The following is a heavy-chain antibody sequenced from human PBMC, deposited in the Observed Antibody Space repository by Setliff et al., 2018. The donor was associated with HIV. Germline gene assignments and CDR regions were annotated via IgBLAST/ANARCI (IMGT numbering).Heavy chain of an antibody. J-gene: IGHJ6*03. CDR3: ARDVYFTFSGEVIRHYLDV. V-gene: IGHV1-2*02. Sequence: ASGEGPCKASGYTFTGYYMHWVRQAPGQGLEWMGWINPNSGGTNYAQKFQGRVTITADESTSTVHMELSSLTSEDTAVYYCARDVYFTFSGEVIRHYLDVWGKGTTVTVSS. CDR1: GYTFTGYY. CDR2: INPNSGGT. D-gene: IGHD3-3*01.